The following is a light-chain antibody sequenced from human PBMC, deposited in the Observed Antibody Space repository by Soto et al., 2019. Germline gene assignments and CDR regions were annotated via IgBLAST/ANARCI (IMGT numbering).Light chain of an antibody. CDR2: AAS. CDR3: QRDNSYPWT. Sequence: DIQMTQSPSSVSSSVGDRVTITCRASQGISSWLAWYQQKPGKAPKFLIYAASNLQSGVPSRFSGSGSGTEFTLTLRSLQPDDFATYYCQRDNSYPWTFGQGTKVDIK. V-gene: IGKV1D-16*01. CDR1: QGISSW. J-gene: IGKJ1*01.